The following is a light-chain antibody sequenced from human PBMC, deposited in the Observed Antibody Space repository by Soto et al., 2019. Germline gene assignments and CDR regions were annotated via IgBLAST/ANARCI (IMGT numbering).Light chain of an antibody. Sequence: DIQMTQSPSSVSASVGDRVTITCRASHGIGSWLAWYQQKPGKAPELLISGASSLQSGVPSRFSGSGSGTDFTLTISSLQPEDFATYYCQQANGSPFTFGPGTKVDIK. CDR1: HGIGSW. CDR3: QQANGSPFT. V-gene: IGKV1D-12*01. J-gene: IGKJ3*01. CDR2: GAS.